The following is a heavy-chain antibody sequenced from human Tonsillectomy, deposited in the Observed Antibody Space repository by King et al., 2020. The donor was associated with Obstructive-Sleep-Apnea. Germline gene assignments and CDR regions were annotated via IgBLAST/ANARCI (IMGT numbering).Heavy chain of an antibody. D-gene: IGHD4-23*01. J-gene: IGHJ4*02. V-gene: IGHV4-39*07. CDR3: VRQGEDYGGKIDY. CDR2: WDYSGST. Sequence: QLQESGPGLVKPSETLSLTCTVSGGSMTSNGYYWVWIRQPPGQGLGWIGGWDYSGSTFYNPSLKSRVTMSLDTSKSQFSLKLSSVTAADTAVYYCVRQGEDYGGKIDYWGQGILVTVSS. CDR1: GGSMTSNGYY.